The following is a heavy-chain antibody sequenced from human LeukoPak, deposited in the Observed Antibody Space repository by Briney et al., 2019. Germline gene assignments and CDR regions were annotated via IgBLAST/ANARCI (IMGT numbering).Heavy chain of an antibody. Sequence: ASVKVSCKASGYTFTSYDINWVRQATGQGLEWMGWMNPNSGNTGYAQKFQGRVTITRNTSISTAYMELSSLRSEDTAVYYCAREVSYTTTVSHYYYMDVWGKGTTVTVSS. CDR3: AREVSYTTTVSHYYYMDV. J-gene: IGHJ6*03. V-gene: IGHV1-8*03. CDR2: MNPNSGNT. CDR1: GYTFTSYD. D-gene: IGHD4-11*01.